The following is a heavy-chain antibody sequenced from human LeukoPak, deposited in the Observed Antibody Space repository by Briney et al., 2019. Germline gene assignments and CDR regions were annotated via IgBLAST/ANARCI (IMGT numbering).Heavy chain of an antibody. CDR2: ISSSSSYI. CDR1: GFTFSSYS. CDR3: ARDREQLVHIDAFDI. Sequence: GGSLRLSCAASGFTFSSYSMNWVRQAPGKGLEWVSSISSSSSYIYYADSVKGRFTISRDNAKNSLYLQMNSLRAEDTAVYYCARDREQLVHIDAFDIWGQGTMVTVSS. D-gene: IGHD6-13*01. V-gene: IGHV3-21*01. J-gene: IGHJ3*02.